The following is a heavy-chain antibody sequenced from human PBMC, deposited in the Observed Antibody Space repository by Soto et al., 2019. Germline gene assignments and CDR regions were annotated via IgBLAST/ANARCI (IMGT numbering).Heavy chain of an antibody. CDR3: RRAPRNNRGAPLDY. Sequence: PGGSLRLSCTSSGFTFGDYAMILFRQAPGKGLEWVGFITSKRYGGTTEYAASVKGRFSISRDDSKSIAYLQMNSLKIDDTAVYHCRRAPRNNRGAPLDYWGQGTLVTVSS. D-gene: IGHD3-10*01. CDR2: ITSKRYGGTT. V-gene: IGHV3-49*03. CDR1: GFTFGDYA. J-gene: IGHJ4*02.